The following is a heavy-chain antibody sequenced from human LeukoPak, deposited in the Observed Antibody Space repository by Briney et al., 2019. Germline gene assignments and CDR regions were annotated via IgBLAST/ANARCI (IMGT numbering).Heavy chain of an antibody. D-gene: IGHD2-2*01. CDR2: ISGSGGST. V-gene: IGHV3-23*01. Sequence: PGGSLRLSCAASGFTFSSYAMSWVRQAPGKGLEWVSAISGSGGSTYYADSVKGRFTISRDNSKNTLYLQMNSLRAEDTAVYYCAKDAPAAATTYYYYYVMDVWGQGTTVTVSS. CDR1: GFTFSSYA. J-gene: IGHJ6*02. CDR3: AKDAPAAATTYYYYYVMDV.